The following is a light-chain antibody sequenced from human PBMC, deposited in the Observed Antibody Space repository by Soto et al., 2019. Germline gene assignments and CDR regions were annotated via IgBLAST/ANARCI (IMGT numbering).Light chain of an antibody. Sequence: DIQLTQSPSFLSASVGDRVTITCRASQGISSYLAWYQQPPGKAHKLLIYGASTLQRGVSSRFSGSGSGTEFTLTISSLQPEDFATYYCQHLNTYPRTFGQGTKLEVK. V-gene: IGKV1-9*01. CDR3: QHLNTYPRT. J-gene: IGKJ2*01. CDR1: QGISSY. CDR2: GAS.